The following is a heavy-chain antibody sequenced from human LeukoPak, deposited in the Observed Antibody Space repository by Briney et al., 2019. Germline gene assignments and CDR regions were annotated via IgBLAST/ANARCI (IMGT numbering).Heavy chain of an antibody. CDR2: IYYSGST. J-gene: IGHJ4*02. V-gene: IGHV4-59*01. Sequence: PSETLSLTCTVSGGSISSYYWSWIRQPPGKGLEWIGYIYYSGSTNYNPSLKSRVTISVDTSKNQFSLKLSSVTAADTAVYYCARSRGGSYYGFDYWGQGTLVIVSS. CDR3: ARSRGGSYYGFDY. D-gene: IGHD3-22*01. CDR1: GGSISSYY.